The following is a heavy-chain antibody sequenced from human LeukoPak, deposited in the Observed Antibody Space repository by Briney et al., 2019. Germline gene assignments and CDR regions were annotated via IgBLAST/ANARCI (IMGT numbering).Heavy chain of an antibody. Sequence: GRSLRLSCAASGFTFSSYGMHWVRQAPGKGLEWVAVIWYDGSNKYYADSVKGRFTISRDNSKNTLYLQMNSLRAEGTAVYYCAREATVVTYFDYWGQGTLVTVSS. CDR3: AREATVVTYFDY. CDR1: GFTFSSYG. V-gene: IGHV3-33*01. CDR2: IWYDGSNK. D-gene: IGHD4-17*01. J-gene: IGHJ4*02.